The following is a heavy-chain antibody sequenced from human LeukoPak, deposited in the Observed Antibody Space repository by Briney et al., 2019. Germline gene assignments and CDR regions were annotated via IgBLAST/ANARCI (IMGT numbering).Heavy chain of an antibody. CDR2: IYYISNT. Sequence: PSETLSLTCTVSGASVGSAGYHWSWIRQPPGGGLEWIGYIYYISNTNYNPSLKSRVTMSVDPSKNQFSLKLSSVTAADTAVYHCARWRSYYTQYYFDYWGQGTLVTVSS. V-gene: IGHV4-61*08. CDR3: ARWRSYYTQYYFDY. CDR1: GASVGSAGYH. D-gene: IGHD1-26*01. J-gene: IGHJ4*02.